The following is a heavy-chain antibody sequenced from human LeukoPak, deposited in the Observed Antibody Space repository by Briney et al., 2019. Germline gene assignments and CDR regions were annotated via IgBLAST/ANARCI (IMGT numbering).Heavy chain of an antibody. CDR3: ARAETEYYYDSSGYYLGY. J-gene: IGHJ4*02. D-gene: IGHD3-22*01. CDR2: IYTSGST. V-gene: IGHV4-4*07. Sequence: SETLSLTCTVSGGSISSYYWSWIRQPAGKGLEWIGRIYTSGSTNYNPSLKSRVTISVDTSKNQFSLKLSSVTAADTAVYYCARAETEYYYDSSGYYLGYWGQGTLVTVSS. CDR1: GGSISSYY.